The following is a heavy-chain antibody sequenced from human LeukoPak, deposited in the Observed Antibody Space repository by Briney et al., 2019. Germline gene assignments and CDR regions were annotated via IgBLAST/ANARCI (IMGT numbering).Heavy chain of an antibody. CDR3: AAERSRIFHH. Sequence: PGGSLRLSCAASGFTFDDYTMQWVRQAPGKGLEWVSLITWDGESAYYADSVKGRFTISRDNSENSLYLQMNSLRTEDTALYYCAAERSRIFHHWGQGTLVTVS. CDR2: ITWDGESA. J-gene: IGHJ1*01. V-gene: IGHV3-43*01. CDR1: GFTFDDYT.